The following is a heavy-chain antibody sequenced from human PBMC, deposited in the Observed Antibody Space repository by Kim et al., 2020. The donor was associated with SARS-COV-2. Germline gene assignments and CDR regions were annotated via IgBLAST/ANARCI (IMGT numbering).Heavy chain of an antibody. V-gene: IGHV4-34*01. CDR1: GGSFSGYY. CDR3: ARCSSFVLRYFDWLNYGMDV. Sequence: SETLSLTCAVYGGSFSGYYWSWIRQPPGKGLEWIGEINHSGSTNYNPSLKSRVTISVDTSKNQFSLKLSSVTAADTAVYYCARCSSFVLRYFDWLNYGMDVWGQGTTVTVSS. CDR2: INHSGST. D-gene: IGHD3-9*01. J-gene: IGHJ6*02.